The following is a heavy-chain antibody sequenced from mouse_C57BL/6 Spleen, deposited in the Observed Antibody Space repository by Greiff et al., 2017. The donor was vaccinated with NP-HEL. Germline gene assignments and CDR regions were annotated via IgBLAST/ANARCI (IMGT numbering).Heavy chain of an antibody. CDR1: GFTFSSYA. CDR3: ARDRGTTVPFDY. J-gene: IGHJ2*01. Sequence: EVKLQESGGGLVKPGGSLKLSCAASGFTFSSYAMSWVRQTPEKRLEWVATISDGGSYTYYPDNVKGRFTISRDNAKNNLYLQMSHLKSEDTAMYYCARDRGTTVPFDYWGQGTTLTVSS. V-gene: IGHV5-4*01. CDR2: ISDGGSYT. D-gene: IGHD1-1*01.